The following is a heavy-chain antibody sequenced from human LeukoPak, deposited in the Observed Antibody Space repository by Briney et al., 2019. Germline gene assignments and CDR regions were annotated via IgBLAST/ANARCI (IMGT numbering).Heavy chain of an antibody. CDR1: EFTFSRYW. Sequence: GGSLRLSCAASEFTFSRYWMTWVRQAPGKGLEWVANIKKDGSNKNYVDSVKGRFIISRDNAKNSLYLQMNSLRVEDTAVYYCARDVSDEYDSASRIHLDSWGRGSLVTVSS. D-gene: IGHD2/OR15-2a*01. CDR3: ARDVSDEYDSASRIHLDS. J-gene: IGHJ4*02. CDR2: IKKDGSNK. V-gene: IGHV3-7*01.